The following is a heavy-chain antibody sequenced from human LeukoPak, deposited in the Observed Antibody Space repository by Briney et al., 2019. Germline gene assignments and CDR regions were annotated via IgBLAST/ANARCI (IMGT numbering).Heavy chain of an antibody. CDR3: AKDAGWFEELFGNYFDY. CDR1: GFTFSSYG. D-gene: IGHD3-10*01. V-gene: IGHV3-30*02. CDR2: IRYDGSNK. J-gene: IGHJ4*02. Sequence: PGGSLRLSCAASGFTFSSYGMHWVRQAPGKGLEWVAFIRYDGSNKYYADSVKGRFTISRDNSKNTLYLQMNSLRAEDTAAYYCAKDAGWFEELFGNYFDYWGQGTLVTVSS.